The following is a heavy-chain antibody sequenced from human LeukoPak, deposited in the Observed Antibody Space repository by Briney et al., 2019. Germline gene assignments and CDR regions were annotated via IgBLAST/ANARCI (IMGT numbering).Heavy chain of an antibody. D-gene: IGHD2-15*01. V-gene: IGHV3-30*18. Sequence: GGSLRLSCAASGFTFSSYGMHWIRQAPDKGLEWVAVISYDGSNKYYADSVKGRFTISRDNSKNTLYLQMNSLRAEDTAVYYCAKGGGSFYHWFDPWGQGTLVTVSS. CDR2: ISYDGSNK. CDR1: GFTFSSYG. CDR3: AKGGGSFYHWFDP. J-gene: IGHJ5*02.